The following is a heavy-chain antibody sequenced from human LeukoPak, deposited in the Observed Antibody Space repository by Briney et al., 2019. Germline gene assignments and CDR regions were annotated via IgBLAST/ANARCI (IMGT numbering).Heavy chain of an antibody. Sequence: SVKVSCKASGGTFSSYAISWVRQAPGQGLEWMGGIIPIFGTANYAQKFQGRVTITADESTSTAYMELSSLRSEDTAVYYCAKPNYYDSSSYYYSLDYWGQGTLVTVSS. CDR1: GGTFSSYA. V-gene: IGHV1-69*13. CDR2: IIPIFGTA. CDR3: AKPNYYDSSSYYYSLDY. J-gene: IGHJ4*02. D-gene: IGHD3-22*01.